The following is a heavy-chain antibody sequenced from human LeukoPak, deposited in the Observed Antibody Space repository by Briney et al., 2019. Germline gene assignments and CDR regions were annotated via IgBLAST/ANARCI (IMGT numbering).Heavy chain of an antibody. Sequence: SETLSLTCIVSGGSISSNNYYWGSIGQPQGRGRGWIVSIYYSGSTYYNSSLKSRVTISVDTSKNHFSLKLTSVTAADTAVYYCARLVSSSWADYWGQGTLVTVSS. CDR3: ARLVSSSWADY. CDR1: GGSISSNNYY. D-gene: IGHD6-13*01. CDR2: IYYSGST. V-gene: IGHV4-39*02. J-gene: IGHJ4*02.